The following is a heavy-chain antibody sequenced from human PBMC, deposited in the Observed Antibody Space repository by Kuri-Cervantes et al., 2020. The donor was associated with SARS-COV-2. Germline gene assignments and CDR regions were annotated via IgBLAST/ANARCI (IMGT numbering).Heavy chain of an antibody. CDR3: ARDFQSKSGYYYYGMDV. CDR1: GGTFSSYA. D-gene: IGHD4-11*01. Sequence: SVKVSCKASGGTFSSYAISWVRQAPGQGLEWMGGIIPIFGTANYAQKFQGRVTITADKYTSTAYMELSSLRSEDTAVYYCARDFQSKSGYYYYGMDVWGQGTTVTVSS. V-gene: IGHV1-69*06. J-gene: IGHJ6*02. CDR2: IIPIFGTA.